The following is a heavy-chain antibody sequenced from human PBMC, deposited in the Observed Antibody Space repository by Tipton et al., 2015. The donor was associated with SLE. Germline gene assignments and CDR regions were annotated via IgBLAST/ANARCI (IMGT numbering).Heavy chain of an antibody. V-gene: IGHV4-39*07. Sequence: LRLSCTVSGGSISSRSYYWGWIRQPPGKGLEWIGSIYYSGSTYYNPSLKSRVTISVDTSKNQFSLKLSSVTAADTAVYYCARRVAGSRGAFDIWGQGTMVTVSS. CDR1: GGSISSRSYY. D-gene: IGHD6-19*01. J-gene: IGHJ3*02. CDR3: ARRVAGSRGAFDI. CDR2: IYYSGST.